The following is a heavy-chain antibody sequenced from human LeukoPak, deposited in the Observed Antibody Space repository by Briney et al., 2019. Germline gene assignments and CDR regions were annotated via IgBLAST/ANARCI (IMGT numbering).Heavy chain of an antibody. CDR2: IIPIFGTA. Sequence: GASVKVSCKASGGTFSSYAISWVRQAPGQGLEWMGGIIPIFGTANYAQKFQGRVTITADESTSTAHMELSSLRSEDTAVYYCASPKVDYDFWSGYYPLDYWGQGTLVTVSS. CDR3: ASPKVDYDFWSGYYPLDY. CDR1: GGTFSSYA. V-gene: IGHV1-69*13. D-gene: IGHD3-3*01. J-gene: IGHJ4*02.